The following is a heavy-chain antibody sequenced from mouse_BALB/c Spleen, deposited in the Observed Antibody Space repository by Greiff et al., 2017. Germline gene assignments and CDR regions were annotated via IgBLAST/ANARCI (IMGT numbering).Heavy chain of an antibody. Sequence: EVKLQESGGGLVKPGGSLKLSCAASGFTFSSYAMSWVRQTPEKRLEWVATISSGGSYTYYPDSVKGRFTISRDNAKNTLYLQMSSLRSEDTAMYYCAREERSYFDYWGQGTTLTVSS. CDR3: AREERSYFDY. J-gene: IGHJ2*01. CDR2: ISSGGSYT. V-gene: IGHV5-9-3*01. CDR1: GFTFSSYA.